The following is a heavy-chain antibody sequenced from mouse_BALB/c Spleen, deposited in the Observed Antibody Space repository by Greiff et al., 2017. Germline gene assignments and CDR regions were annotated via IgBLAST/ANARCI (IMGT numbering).Heavy chain of an antibody. Sequence: EVKLVESGGGLVQPGGSRKLSCAASGFTFSSFGMHWVRQAPEKGLEWVAYISSGSSTIYYADTVKGRFTISRDNPKNTLFLQMTSLRSEDTAMYYCARYYRYDEETAMDYWGQGTSVTVSS. V-gene: IGHV5-17*02. J-gene: IGHJ4*01. D-gene: IGHD2-14*01. CDR2: ISSGSSTI. CDR1: GFTFSSFG. CDR3: ARYYRYDEETAMDY.